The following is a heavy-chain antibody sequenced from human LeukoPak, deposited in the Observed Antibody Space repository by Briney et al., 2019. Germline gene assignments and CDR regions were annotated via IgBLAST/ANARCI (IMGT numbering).Heavy chain of an antibody. CDR2: IWYDGSNK. CDR1: GFTFSSYG. V-gene: IGHV3-30*19. Sequence: GGSLRLSCAASGFTFSSYGMHWVRQAPGKGLEWVAVIWYDGSNKYYADFVKGRFTISRDNSKNALYLQMNSLRAEDTAVYYCARSLFGSYFDYWGQGTLVTVSS. CDR3: ARSLFGSYFDY. J-gene: IGHJ4*02. D-gene: IGHD1-26*01.